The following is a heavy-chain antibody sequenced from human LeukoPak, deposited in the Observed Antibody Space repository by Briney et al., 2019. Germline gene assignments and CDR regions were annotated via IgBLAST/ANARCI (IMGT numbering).Heavy chain of an antibody. V-gene: IGHV3-13*04. Sequence: AGGSLRLSCAASGFPFRTYDMHWVRQATGKGLEWVSAIGTSGGTYYADSVVGRFTISRDDDKNSLYLQMNGLRAGDTAVYYYVRGGKAYNDEKSFDPWGQGTLVTVSS. CDR1: GFPFRTYD. D-gene: IGHD1-14*01. CDR2: IGTSGGT. J-gene: IGHJ5*02. CDR3: VRGGKAYNDEKSFDP.